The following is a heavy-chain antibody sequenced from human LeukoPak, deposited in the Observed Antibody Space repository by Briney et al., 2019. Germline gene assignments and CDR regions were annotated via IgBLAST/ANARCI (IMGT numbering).Heavy chain of an antibody. CDR2: ISPDGSTT. J-gene: IGHJ4*02. Sequence: GGSLGLSGAAARFASSRYAVSWIRQAPGKGLMWVSRISPDGSTTLYADSVKGRFTISRDNAKNTLYLQMNSLGAEDTAVCDCTTVLSGNRYNLPQYWGQGTLVTVSS. D-gene: IGHD5-24*01. V-gene: IGHV3-74*03. CDR3: TTVLSGNRYNLPQY. CDR1: RFASSRYA.